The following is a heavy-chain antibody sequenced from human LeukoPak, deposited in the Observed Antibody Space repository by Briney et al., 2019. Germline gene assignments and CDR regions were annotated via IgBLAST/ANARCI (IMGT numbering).Heavy chain of an antibody. Sequence: GGSLRLSCAASGFTFSSYGMHWVRQAPGKGLEWVAFIRYDGSNKYYADSVKGRFTISRDNSKNTPYLQMNSLRAEDTAVYYYAKDAWGGKHFDYWGQGTLVTVSS. D-gene: IGHD3-16*01. CDR1: GFTFSSYG. CDR2: IRYDGSNK. V-gene: IGHV3-30*02. J-gene: IGHJ4*02. CDR3: AKDAWGGKHFDY.